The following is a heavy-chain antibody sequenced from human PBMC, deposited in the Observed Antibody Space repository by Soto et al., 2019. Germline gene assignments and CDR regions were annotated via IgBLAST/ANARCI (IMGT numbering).Heavy chain of an antibody. V-gene: IGHV4-61*01. J-gene: IGHJ3*02. Sequence: QVQLQESGPGLVKPSETLSLTCTVSGGSVSSGSYYWSWIRQPPGKGLEWIGYIYYSGSTNYNPSLKSRVTIAVDPSKHQFSLKLSSVTAADTAVYYCARGSGPNDAFDIWGQGTMVTVSS. CDR3: ARGSGPNDAFDI. CDR2: IYYSGST. D-gene: IGHD2-15*01. CDR1: GGSVSSGSYY.